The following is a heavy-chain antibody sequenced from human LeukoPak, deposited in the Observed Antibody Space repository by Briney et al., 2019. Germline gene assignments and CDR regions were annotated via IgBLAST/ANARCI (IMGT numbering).Heavy chain of an antibody. CDR1: GGSISSYY. V-gene: IGHV4-4*07. Sequence: PSETLSLNCTVSGGSISSYYWSWIRQPAGKGLEWIGRIYTSGSTNYNPSLKSRVTMSVDTSKNQFSLKLSSVTAADTAVYYCARDHGSGSYSLNWFDLWGQGTLVTVSS. CDR2: IYTSGST. J-gene: IGHJ5*02. CDR3: ARDHGSGSYSLNWFDL. D-gene: IGHD3-10*01.